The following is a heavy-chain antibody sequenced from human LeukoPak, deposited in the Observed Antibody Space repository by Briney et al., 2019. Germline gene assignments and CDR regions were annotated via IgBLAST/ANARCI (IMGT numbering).Heavy chain of an antibody. CDR1: GFTVSSNY. CDR3: ARVRCSGGSCFWDY. J-gene: IGHJ4*02. Sequence: GGSLRLSCAASGFTVSSNYMSWVRQAPGKGLEWVASIKHDGSEKYYVDSVRGRFTISRDNTKNLLYLQMSSLRAEDTAVYYCARVRCSGGSCFWDYWGQGTLVTVSS. V-gene: IGHV3-7*01. D-gene: IGHD2-15*01. CDR2: IKHDGSEK.